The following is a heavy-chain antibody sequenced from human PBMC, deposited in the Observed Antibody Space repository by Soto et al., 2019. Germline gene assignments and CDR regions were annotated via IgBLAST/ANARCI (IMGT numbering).Heavy chain of an antibody. Sequence: EVQLVESGGGLVKSGGSLRLSCAASGFDFSSYSMNWVRQAPGKGLEWVSSINEDSSYIYYAHSLRGRFTISRDNAKESLYPQMNSLRAEDTAVYYCVRDFGWYFRSGYMDVWGDGATVTVSS. J-gene: IGHJ6*03. CDR2: INEDSSYI. CDR1: GFDFSSYS. CDR3: VRDFGWYFRSGYMDV. D-gene: IGHD3-3*01. V-gene: IGHV3-21*02.